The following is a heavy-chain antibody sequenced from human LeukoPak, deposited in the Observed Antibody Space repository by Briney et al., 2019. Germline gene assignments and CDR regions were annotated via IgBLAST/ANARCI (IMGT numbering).Heavy chain of an antibody. J-gene: IGHJ4*02. V-gene: IGHV4-31*03. Sequence: PSQTLSLTCTVSGGSISSGGYYWSWIRQHPGKGLEWIGYIYYSGSTYYNPSLKSRVTISVDTSKNQFSLKPSSVTAADTAVYYCARDRHDYSLDYWGQGTLVTVSS. CDR3: ARDRHDYSLDY. CDR1: GGSISSGGYY. CDR2: IYYSGST. D-gene: IGHD2-15*01.